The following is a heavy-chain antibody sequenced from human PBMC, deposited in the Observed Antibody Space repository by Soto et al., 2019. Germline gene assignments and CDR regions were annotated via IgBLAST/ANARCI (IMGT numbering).Heavy chain of an antibody. J-gene: IGHJ4*02. D-gene: IGHD4-17*01. CDR3: ARDRTLNYGDFAY. Sequence: QVQLVESGGGVVQPGRSLRLSCAASGFTFSNYALHWVRQAPGKGLEWVAAISYDGSHKYYAESVKGRFTISRDNSKDTLYLQMNSLRTDGTALFYCARDRTLNYGDFAYWGQGTLVTVSS. CDR1: GFTFSNYA. V-gene: IGHV3-30-3*01. CDR2: ISYDGSHK.